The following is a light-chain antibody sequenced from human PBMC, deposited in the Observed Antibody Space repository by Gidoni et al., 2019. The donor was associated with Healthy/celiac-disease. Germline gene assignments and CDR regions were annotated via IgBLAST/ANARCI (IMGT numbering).Light chain of an antibody. CDR3: QQSYSTLT. V-gene: IGKV1-39*01. Sequence: DIQMTQSPSSLSASVGDRVTITCRASQSISSYLNWYQQKPGKAPKLLIYAASSLQSGVPSRFSGSGSGTDFTLTISSLQPEDFATYDCQQSYSTLTFGGXTKVEIK. CDR1: QSISSY. J-gene: IGKJ4*01. CDR2: AAS.